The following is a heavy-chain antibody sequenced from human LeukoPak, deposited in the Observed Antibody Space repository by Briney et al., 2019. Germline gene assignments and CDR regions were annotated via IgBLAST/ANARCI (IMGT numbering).Heavy chain of an antibody. D-gene: IGHD3-9*01. V-gene: IGHV5-51*01. CDR3: ARGSGSLTPYYFDS. CDR2: IYPGDSDT. J-gene: IGHJ4*02. CDR1: GYSFTSYW. Sequence: GESLKISCKGSGYSFTSYWIGWVRQMPGKGLEWMGIIYPGDSDTRYSPSFQGQVTISADKFITDAYLQWSSLRASDTAMYYCARGSGSLTPYYFDSWGQGTLVTVSS.